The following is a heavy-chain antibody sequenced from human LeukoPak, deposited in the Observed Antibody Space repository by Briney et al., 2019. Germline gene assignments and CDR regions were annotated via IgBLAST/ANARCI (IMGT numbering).Heavy chain of an antibody. CDR1: GASVSSGSYY. J-gene: IGHJ3*01. Sequence: TTSETLSLTCTVAGASVSSGSYYWGWTRQPPGKGLEWIGSIYYTGSTYYNPSLKSRVTVSLHTPNNQFSLKLTSATAADTAVYYCVRHKRHGSGRQIDAVDVWGQGTMVTVSS. CDR2: IYYTGST. V-gene: IGHV4-39*01. CDR3: VRHKRHGSGRQIDAVDV. D-gene: IGHD3-10*01.